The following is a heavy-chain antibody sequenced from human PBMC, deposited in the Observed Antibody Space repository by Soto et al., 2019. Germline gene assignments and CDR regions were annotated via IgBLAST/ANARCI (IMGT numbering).Heavy chain of an antibody. J-gene: IGHJ6*02. CDR1: GGRFSGYS. D-gene: IGHD2-2*01. CDR2: IIPIFGIA. Sequence: ASEKVSCRASGGRFSGYSITWVRQAPGHGLEWIGRIIPIFGIASYAQKFQGRVTITADESTSTAYRELSSLRSDDTAVYYCAREDRDRETGLVPAAIDGMDVWGQGTTVTVSS. CDR3: AREDRDRETGLVPAAIDGMDV. V-gene: IGHV1-69*13.